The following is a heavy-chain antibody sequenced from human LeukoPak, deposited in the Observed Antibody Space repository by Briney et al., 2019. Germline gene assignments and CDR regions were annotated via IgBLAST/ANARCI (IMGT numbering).Heavy chain of an antibody. Sequence: PGGSLRLSCAASGFTLSSYGMHWVRQAPGKGLEWVALIWNGGSNKYYADSVKGRFTISRDNSKNTLYLQMNSLRAEDTAVYYCAKDGTAVAGYYVDVWGKGTTVTVSS. CDR2: IWNGGSNK. J-gene: IGHJ6*03. D-gene: IGHD6-19*01. CDR1: GFTLSSYG. CDR3: AKDGTAVAGYYVDV. V-gene: IGHV3-30*02.